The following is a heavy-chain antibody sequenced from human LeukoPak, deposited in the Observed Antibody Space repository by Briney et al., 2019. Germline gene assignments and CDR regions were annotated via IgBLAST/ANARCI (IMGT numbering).Heavy chain of an antibody. J-gene: IGHJ4*02. CDR2: ISGSGLRT. D-gene: IGHD6-19*01. CDR3: AKHVRTSVWFFDF. CDR1: GFTFSSDA. V-gene: IGHV3-23*01. Sequence: GGSLRLSCAASGFTFSSDALSWIRQAPGKGLEWVSLISGSGLRTDYADSVKGRFTISRDNSKNTLYLQMNSLKAEDTAVYYCAKHVRTSVWFFDFWGQGTLVTVSS.